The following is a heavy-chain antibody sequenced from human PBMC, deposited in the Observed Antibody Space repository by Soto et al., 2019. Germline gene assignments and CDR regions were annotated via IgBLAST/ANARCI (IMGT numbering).Heavy chain of an antibody. J-gene: IGHJ4*02. CDR2: INHSGST. CDR3: ARGALRCFDY. V-gene: IGHV4-34*01. CDR1: GGSFSGYY. Sequence: SETLSLTCAVYGGSFSGYYWSWIRQPPGKGLEWIGEINHSGSTNYNPSLKSRVTISVDTSKNQFSLKLSSVTAADTAVYYCARGALRCFDYWGQGTLVTVSS.